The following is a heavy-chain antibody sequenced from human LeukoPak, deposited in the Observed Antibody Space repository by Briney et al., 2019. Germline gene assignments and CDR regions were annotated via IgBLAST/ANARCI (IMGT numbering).Heavy chain of an antibody. CDR1: GFTFDDYA. CDR3: AKGYSGYDYYYYMDV. Sequence: GGSLRLSCAASGFTFDDYAMHWVRQAPGKGLEWVSLISWDGGSTYYADSVKGRFTISRDNSKNSLYLQMNSLRAEDTALYYCAKGYSGYDYYYYMDVWGKGTTLTVSS. CDR2: ISWDGGST. V-gene: IGHV3-43D*03. D-gene: IGHD5-12*01. J-gene: IGHJ6*03.